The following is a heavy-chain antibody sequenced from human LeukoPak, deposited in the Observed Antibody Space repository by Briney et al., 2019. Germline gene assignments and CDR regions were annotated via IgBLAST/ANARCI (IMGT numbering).Heavy chain of an antibody. V-gene: IGHV3-30*03. D-gene: IGHD3-22*01. CDR1: GFPFSTYG. J-gene: IGHJ5*02. Sequence: GGTLRLSCVASGFPFSTYGMHWVRYAPRKGLKLQKLISYDGINKYYADSLKGRFTISSDNSKNTSYLQMNSLRSEDTAVYYCARGSVPYYECGWFDPWGQGALVTVSS. CDR2: ISYDGINK. CDR3: ARGSVPYYECGWFDP.